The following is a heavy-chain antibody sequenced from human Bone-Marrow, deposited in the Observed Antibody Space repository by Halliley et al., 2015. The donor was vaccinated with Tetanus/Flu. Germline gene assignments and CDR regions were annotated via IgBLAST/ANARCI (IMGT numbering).Heavy chain of an antibody. CDR3: ARALGYDFDF. V-gene: IGHV3-74*01. J-gene: IGHJ4*02. Sequence: LVWVSRIKSDGTRTDYADSGKGRFTISRDNAKNTLYLQRNSLRAEDTAVYYCARALGYDFDFWGQGTLVTVSS. D-gene: IGHD5-18*01. CDR2: IKSDGTRT.